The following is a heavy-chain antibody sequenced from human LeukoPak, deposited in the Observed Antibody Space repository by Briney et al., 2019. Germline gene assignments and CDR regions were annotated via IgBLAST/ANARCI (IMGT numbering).Heavy chain of an antibody. CDR3: ARGGSIVGTTPHDTFDI. J-gene: IGHJ3*02. V-gene: IGHV4-59*01. D-gene: IGHD1-26*01. CDR1: GGSISSYY. CDR2: IYYSGST. Sequence: PSETLSLTCTVSGGSISSYYWSWIRQPPGKGLEWIGYIYYSGSTNYNPSLKSRVAMSVDTSKNQFSLKLSSVTAADTAVYYCARGGSIVGTTPHDTFDIWGQGTMVTVSS.